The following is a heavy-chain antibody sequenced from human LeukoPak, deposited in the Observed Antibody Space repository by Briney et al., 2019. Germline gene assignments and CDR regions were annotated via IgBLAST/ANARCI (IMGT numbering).Heavy chain of an antibody. J-gene: IGHJ4*02. Sequence: PGGSLRLSCAASGFSFRSHWMSWVRQAPGKGLEWVANINQDGSEKYYMDSVKGRFTISRDNAKNSLYLQMNSLRAEDTAVYYCARTGEGDFWSGYSLGYFDYWGQGTLVTVSS. V-gene: IGHV3-7*01. CDR3: ARTGEGDFWSGYSLGYFDY. CDR2: INQDGSEK. CDR1: GFSFRSHW. D-gene: IGHD3-3*01.